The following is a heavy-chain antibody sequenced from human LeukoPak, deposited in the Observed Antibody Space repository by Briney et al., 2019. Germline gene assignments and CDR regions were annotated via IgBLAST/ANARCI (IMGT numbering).Heavy chain of an antibody. CDR1: GGSISSGDYY. J-gene: IGHJ4*02. D-gene: IGHD6-13*01. CDR3: ASLGIAAAGRVDY. CDR2: IYYSGST. V-gene: IGHV4-30-4*08. Sequence: PSGTLSLTCTVSGGSISSGDYYWSWIRQPPGKGLEWIGYIYYSGSTYYNPSLKSRVTISVDTSKNQFSLKLSSVTAADTAVYYCASLGIAAAGRVDYWGQGTLVTVSS.